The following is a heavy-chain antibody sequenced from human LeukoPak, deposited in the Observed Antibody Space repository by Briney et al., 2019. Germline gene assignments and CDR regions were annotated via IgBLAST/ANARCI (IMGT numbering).Heavy chain of an antibody. CDR2: ISAYNGNT. CDR1: GYTFTSYG. Sequence: ASVKVSCKASGYTFTSYGISWVRQSAGQGLEWMGWISAYNGNTNYAQKLQGRVTMTTDTSTSTAYMELRSLRSDDTAVYYCARVGTIVVVPAAKSLDYWGQGTLVTVSS. J-gene: IGHJ4*02. D-gene: IGHD2-2*01. CDR3: ARVGTIVVVPAAKSLDY. V-gene: IGHV1-18*01.